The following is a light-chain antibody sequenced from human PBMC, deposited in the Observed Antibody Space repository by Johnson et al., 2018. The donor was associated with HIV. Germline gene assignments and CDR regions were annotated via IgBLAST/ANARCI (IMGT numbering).Light chain of an antibody. Sequence: QSVLTQPPSVSAAPGQKVTISCFGSDSNIGNNYVSWYQQLPGTAPKLLIYENNKRPSGIHDRFLGSKSGTSATLGITGLQSGDEADYYCGTWDSSLSAGGYVFGTGTKVTVL. V-gene: IGLV1-51*02. J-gene: IGLJ1*01. CDR3: GTWDSSLSAGGYV. CDR2: ENN. CDR1: DSNIGNNY.